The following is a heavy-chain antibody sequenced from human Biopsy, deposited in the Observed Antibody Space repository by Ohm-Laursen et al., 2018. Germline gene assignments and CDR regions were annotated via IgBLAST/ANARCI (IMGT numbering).Heavy chain of an antibody. Sequence: SHTLSLTCTVSGGSISSDYWSWIRQTPGKGLEWIGYIYYSGGTNYNPSLKSRVTISVDTSKNQFSLRLNSVTAADTAVYYCARATNSTGWPYYYFYGMDVWGQGTTVTVSS. D-gene: IGHD2/OR15-2a*01. V-gene: IGHV4-59*07. CDR3: ARATNSTGWPYYYFYGMDV. CDR2: IYYSGGT. CDR1: GGSISSDY. J-gene: IGHJ6*02.